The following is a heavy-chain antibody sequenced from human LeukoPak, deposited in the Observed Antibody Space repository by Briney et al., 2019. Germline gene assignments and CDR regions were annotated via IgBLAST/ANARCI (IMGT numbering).Heavy chain of an antibody. CDR2: INAGNGNT. V-gene: IGHV1-3*03. Sequence: ASVKVSCKASGYTFTSNVMHWVRQAPGERLEWMAWINAGNGNTKSSQEFQDRVTITRDTSASTVYMELSSLRSEDMAVYYCARAREGGGWYYFDFWGQGTLVTVSS. CDR1: GYTFTSNV. CDR3: ARAREGGGWYYFDF. D-gene: IGHD6-19*01. J-gene: IGHJ4*02.